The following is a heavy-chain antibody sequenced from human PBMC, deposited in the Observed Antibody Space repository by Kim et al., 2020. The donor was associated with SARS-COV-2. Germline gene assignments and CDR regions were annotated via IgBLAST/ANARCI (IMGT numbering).Heavy chain of an antibody. V-gene: IGHV3-74*01. D-gene: IGHD2-15*01. CDR3: VKGGAT. J-gene: IGHJ5*02. CDR1: GFTFSSYW. CDR2: INNDGSST. Sequence: GGSLRLSCAASGFTFSSYWMHWVRQAPGQGLVWVSFINNDGSSTGYADSVKGRFTISRDNAKNTVNLQMNSLRGDDTAVYYCVKGGATWGQGSLVTVSS.